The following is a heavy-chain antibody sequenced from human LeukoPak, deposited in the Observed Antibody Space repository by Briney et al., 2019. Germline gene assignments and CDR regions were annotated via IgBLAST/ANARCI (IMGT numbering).Heavy chain of an antibody. CDR1: GGSISSYY. CDR2: IYTSGST. D-gene: IGHD3-22*01. J-gene: IGHJ4*02. V-gene: IGHV4-4*07. Sequence: SETLSLTCTVSGGSISSYYWSWIRQPAGKGLEWIGRIYTSGSTNYNPSLKSRVTMSVDTSKNQFSLKLSSVTAADTAVYYCAREGNYYDSSGPPYYFDYWGQGTLVTVSS. CDR3: AREGNYYDSSGPPYYFDY.